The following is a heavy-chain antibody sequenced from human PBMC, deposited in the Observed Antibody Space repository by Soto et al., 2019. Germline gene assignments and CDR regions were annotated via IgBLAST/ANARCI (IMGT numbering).Heavy chain of an antibody. J-gene: IGHJ4*02. CDR3: AKALSSRVVISTCFDY. CDR1: GFTFSSYA. V-gene: IGHV3-30*18. D-gene: IGHD3-22*01. CDR2: ISYDGRSK. Sequence: QVQLVESGGGVVQPRRSLRLTCAASGFTFSSYAMHWVRQAPGKGLEWVAVISYDGRSKYYADSIKGRFTISSDNSKNTLYLQMTDLRPEDSAVYYCAKALSSRVVISTCFDYWGQGTLVTVSS.